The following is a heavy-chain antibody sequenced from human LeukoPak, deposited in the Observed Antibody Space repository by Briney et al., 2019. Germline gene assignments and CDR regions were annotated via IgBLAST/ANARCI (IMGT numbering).Heavy chain of an antibody. Sequence: GGSLRLSCAASGFTFSSYSMNWVRQAPGKGLEWVSYISGTSSPRYYADAVKGRFTINRDNAKNSLYLQMNSLRAEDTAVYYCARDVYGDYAIDYWGQGTLVTVSS. D-gene: IGHD4-17*01. CDR1: GFTFSSYS. CDR2: ISGTSSPR. V-gene: IGHV3-48*04. CDR3: ARDVYGDYAIDY. J-gene: IGHJ4*02.